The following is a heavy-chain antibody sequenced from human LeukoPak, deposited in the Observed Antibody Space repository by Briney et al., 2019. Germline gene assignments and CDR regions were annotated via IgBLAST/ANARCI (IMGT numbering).Heavy chain of an antibody. J-gene: IGHJ4*02. D-gene: IGHD2/OR15-2a*01. Sequence: SETLSLTCTVSSGSIGSDALYWGCIRQSPGKGLEWIGSVHYTRSYSGTTYYNPSLRTRATMSVDTSKNQFSLKLRSVTAVDTAVYFYARKIDVIHHYDDWGQGTLVTVSS. CDR2: VHYTRSYSGTT. CDR1: SGSIGSDALY. V-gene: IGHV4-39*07. CDR3: ARKIDVIHHYDD.